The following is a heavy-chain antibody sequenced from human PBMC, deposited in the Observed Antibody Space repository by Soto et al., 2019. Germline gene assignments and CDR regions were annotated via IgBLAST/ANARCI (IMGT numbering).Heavy chain of an antibody. CDR1: GGSISSYY. CDR3: ARGARTVTTRYYGMDV. V-gene: IGHV4-59*01. Sequence: PSETLSLTCTVSGGSISSYYWSWIRQPPGKGLEWIGYIYYSGSTNYNPSLKSRVTISVDTSKNQFSLKLSSVTAADTAVYYCARGARTVTTRYYGMDVWGQGTTVTVS. J-gene: IGHJ6*02. D-gene: IGHD4-17*01. CDR2: IYYSGST.